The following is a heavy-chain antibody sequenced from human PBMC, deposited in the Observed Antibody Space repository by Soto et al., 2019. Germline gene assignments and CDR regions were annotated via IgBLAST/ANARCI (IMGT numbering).Heavy chain of an antibody. CDR1: GFTFSSYW. V-gene: IGHV3-74*01. J-gene: IGHJ5*02. CDR3: ARDQDGPGWFDP. CDR2: INSDGSST. Sequence: EVQLVESGGGLVQPGGSLRLSCAASGFTFSSYWMHWVREAPGKGLVWVSRINSDGSSTSYADSVKGRFTISRDNAKNTLYLQMNSLRAEDTAVYYCARDQDGPGWFDPWGQGTLVTVSS.